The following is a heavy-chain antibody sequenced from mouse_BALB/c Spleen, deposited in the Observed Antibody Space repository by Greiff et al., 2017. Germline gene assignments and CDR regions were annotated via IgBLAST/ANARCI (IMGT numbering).Heavy chain of an antibody. V-gene: IGHV7-3*02. J-gene: IGHJ1*01. Sequence: EVKVVESGGGLVQPGGSLRLSCATSGFTFTDYYMSWVRQPPGKALEWLGFIRNKANGYTTEYSASVKGRFTISRDNSQSILYLQMNTLRAEDSATYYCARDIYYVSSYWYFDVWGAGTTVTVSS. D-gene: IGHD1-1*01. CDR2: IRNKANGYTT. CDR3: ARDIYYVSSYWYFDV. CDR1: GFTFTDYY.